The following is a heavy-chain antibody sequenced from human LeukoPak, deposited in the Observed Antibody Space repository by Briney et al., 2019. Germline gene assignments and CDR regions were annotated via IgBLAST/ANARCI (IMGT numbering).Heavy chain of an antibody. CDR1: GFTFSSYA. D-gene: IGHD1-14*01. V-gene: IGHV3-21*01. J-gene: IGHJ3*02. CDR3: ARGPITGGYAFDI. CDR2: ISSSSSYI. Sequence: PGGSLRLSCAASGFTFSSYAMSWVRQAPGKGLEWVSSISSSSSYIYYADSVKGRFTISRDNAKNSLYLQMNSLRAEDTAVYYCARGPITGGYAFDIWGQGTMVTVSS.